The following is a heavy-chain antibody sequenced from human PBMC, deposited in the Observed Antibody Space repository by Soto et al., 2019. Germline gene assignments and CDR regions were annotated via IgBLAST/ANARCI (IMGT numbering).Heavy chain of an antibody. Sequence: GGSLRLSCAASGFTFSSYWMHWVRQAPGKGLVWVSRINSDGSSTSYADSVKGRFTISRDNAKNTLYLQMNSLRAEDTAVYYCARDRDSSGYYNWFDPWGQGTLVTVSS. CDR1: GFTFSSYW. J-gene: IGHJ5*02. D-gene: IGHD3-22*01. V-gene: IGHV3-74*01. CDR2: INSDGSST. CDR3: ARDRDSSGYYNWFDP.